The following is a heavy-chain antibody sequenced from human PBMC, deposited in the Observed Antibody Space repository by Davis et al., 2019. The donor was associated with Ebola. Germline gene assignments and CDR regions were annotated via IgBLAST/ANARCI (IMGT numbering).Heavy chain of an antibody. Sequence: GESLKISCAASGFTFSDYYMSWIRQAPGKGLEWVSTLGTSADTYYADSVKGRFTISRDNSKNTLHLQMNSLRVEDTAMYYCVKDTSNIWFDVWGQGTLVTVSA. CDR3: VKDTSNIWFDV. V-gene: IGHV3-53*01. CDR1: GFTFSDYY. CDR2: LGTSADT. J-gene: IGHJ3*01. D-gene: IGHD2/OR15-2a*01.